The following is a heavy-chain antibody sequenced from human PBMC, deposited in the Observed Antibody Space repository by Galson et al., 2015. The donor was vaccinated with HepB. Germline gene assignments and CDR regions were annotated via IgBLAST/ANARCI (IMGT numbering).Heavy chain of an antibody. CDR3: ARDGIYYDSRGSRGYYYYGMDV. D-gene: IGHD3-22*01. CDR1: GGSISSGGYY. CDR2: IYYSGST. J-gene: IGHJ6*02. Sequence: TLSLTCTVSGGSISSGGYYWSWIRQHPGKGLEWIGYIYYSGSTYYNPSLKSRVTISVDTSKNQFSLKLSSVTAADTAVYYCARDGIYYDSRGSRGYYYYGMDVWGQGTTVTVSS. V-gene: IGHV4-31*03.